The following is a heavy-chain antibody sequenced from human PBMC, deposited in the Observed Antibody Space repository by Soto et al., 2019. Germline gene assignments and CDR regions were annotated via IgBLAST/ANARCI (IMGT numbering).Heavy chain of an antibody. CDR2: IYYSGST. CDR3: ARRNGGDSSGYYYGYFAY. CDR1: GGSISSSSYY. D-gene: IGHD3-22*01. V-gene: IGHV4-39*01. J-gene: IGHJ4*02. Sequence: PSETLSLTCTVSGGSISSSSYYWGWIRQPPGKGLEWIGSIYYSGSTYYNPSLKSRVTISVDTSKNQFSLKLSSVTAADTAVYYCARRNGGDSSGYYYGYFAYWGQGTLVTVSS.